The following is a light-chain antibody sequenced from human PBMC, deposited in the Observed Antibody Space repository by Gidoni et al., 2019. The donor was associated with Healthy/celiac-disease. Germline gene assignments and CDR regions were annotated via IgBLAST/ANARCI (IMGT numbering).Light chain of an antibody. Sequence: EIVMTQSPATMSVSPGERATLSCRASQSVSSNSAWYQQKPGQAPRHLIYGASTRATGIPSRFSGSGSGTEFTLTISSLQSEDFAVYYCQQYNNWPPYTFGQGTKLEIK. V-gene: IGKV3-15*01. J-gene: IGKJ2*01. CDR3: QQYNNWPPYT. CDR2: GAS. CDR1: QSVSSN.